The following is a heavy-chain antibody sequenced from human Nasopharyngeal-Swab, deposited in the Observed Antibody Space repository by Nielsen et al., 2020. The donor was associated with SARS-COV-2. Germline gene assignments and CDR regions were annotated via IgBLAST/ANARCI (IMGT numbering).Heavy chain of an antibody. V-gene: IGHV3-9*01. CDR3: AKATVGTTSRGWGALDK. Sequence: GGSLRLSCATSGLPFRAYAMNWVRHAPGKGLEWVADISYNSGSITYADSVRGRFTISRDHARNSLYLQMNSLRSEDTALYYCAKATVGTTSRGWGALDKWGQGTLVTVSS. CDR1: GLPFRAYA. D-gene: IGHD1-1*01. CDR2: ISYNSGSI. J-gene: IGHJ4*02.